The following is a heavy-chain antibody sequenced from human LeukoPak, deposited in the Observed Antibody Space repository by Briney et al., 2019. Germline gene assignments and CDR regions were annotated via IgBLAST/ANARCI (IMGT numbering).Heavy chain of an antibody. CDR2: IYYTGNT. D-gene: IGHD2-21*02. CDR1: GDSITGYY. Sequence: SETLSLTCTVSGDSITGYYWGWIRQPPGKGLEWIGNIYYTGNTYYNASLKSRVTISVDTSKNQFSLKVISMTAADTAVYYCARANVVTASDYWGQGTLVTVAS. CDR3: ARANVVTASDY. J-gene: IGHJ4*02. V-gene: IGHV4-39*07.